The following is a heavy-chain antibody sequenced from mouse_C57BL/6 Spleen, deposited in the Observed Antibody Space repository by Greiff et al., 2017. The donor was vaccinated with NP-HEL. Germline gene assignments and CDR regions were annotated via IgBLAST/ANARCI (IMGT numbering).Heavy chain of an antibody. CDR1: GFTFSSYG. V-gene: IGHV5-6*02. CDR3: ARNYDGYYGDFDY. CDR2: ISSGGSYT. D-gene: IGHD2-3*01. J-gene: IGHJ2*01. Sequence: DVKLVESGGDLVKPGGSLKLSCAASGFTFSSYGMSWVRQTPDKRLEWVATISSGGSYTYYPDSVKGRFTISRDNAKNTLYLQMSSLKSEDTAMYYCARNYDGYYGDFDYWGQGTTLTVSS.